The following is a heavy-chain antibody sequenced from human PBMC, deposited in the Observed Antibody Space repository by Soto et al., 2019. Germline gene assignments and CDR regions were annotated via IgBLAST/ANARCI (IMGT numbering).Heavy chain of an antibody. CDR3: AKDSWYFDL. J-gene: IGHJ4*02. D-gene: IGHD6-13*01. Sequence: GSLRLSCEASVFVCTNFWMHWVRHVPGKGLVWVARIDTSGHSTNYAESVKGRFTISRDNAKNTVSLQMNSLRVEDTGVYYCAKDSWYFDLWSQGSQVTVSS. V-gene: IGHV3-74*01. CDR1: VFVCTNFW. CDR2: IDTSGHST.